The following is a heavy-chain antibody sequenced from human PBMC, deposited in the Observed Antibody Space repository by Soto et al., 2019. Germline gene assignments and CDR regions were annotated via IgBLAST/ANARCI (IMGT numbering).Heavy chain of an antibody. D-gene: IGHD2-15*01. V-gene: IGHV2-5*02. CDR3: AHKGGRGAGMDV. J-gene: IGHJ6*02. CDR2: IYWDDDK. CDR1: GFSVSTSGVG. Sequence: QITLKESGPTLVKPTQTLTLTCTFSGFSVSTSGVGVAWIRQPTGKALEWLALIYWDDDKRYSPFLQSRVTITKHTSKNQVVLTMTNMDPVDTATYYCAHKGGRGAGMDVWGQGTTVTVSS.